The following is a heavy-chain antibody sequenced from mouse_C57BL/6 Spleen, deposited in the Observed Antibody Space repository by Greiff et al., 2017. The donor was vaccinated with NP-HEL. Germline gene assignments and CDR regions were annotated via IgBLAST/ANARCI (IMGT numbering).Heavy chain of an antibody. V-gene: IGHV5-4*01. D-gene: IGHD1-1*01. CDR1: GFTFSSYA. J-gene: IGHJ4*01. Sequence: DVHLVESGGGLVKPGGSLKLSCAASGFTFSSYAMSWVRQTPEKRLEWVATISDGGSYTYYPDNVKGRFTISRDNAKNNLYLQMSHLKSEDTAMYYCARDYGSSYAMDYWGQGTSVTVSS. CDR2: ISDGGSYT. CDR3: ARDYGSSYAMDY.